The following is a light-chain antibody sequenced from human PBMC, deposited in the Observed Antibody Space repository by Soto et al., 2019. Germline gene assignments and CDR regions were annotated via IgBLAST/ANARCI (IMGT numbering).Light chain of an antibody. V-gene: IGLV2-11*01. CDR2: DVT. J-gene: IGLJ1*01. CDR1: SSDVGGYNY. CDR3: CSYAGSYTYV. Sequence: QSALTQPRSVSGSPGQSVTISCTGTSSDVGGYNYVSWYQQHPGKAPKLLIYDVTERPSGVPDRFSGSKSGNTASLTISGLQAVDEADYYCCSYAGSYTYVFGTGTKVTVL.